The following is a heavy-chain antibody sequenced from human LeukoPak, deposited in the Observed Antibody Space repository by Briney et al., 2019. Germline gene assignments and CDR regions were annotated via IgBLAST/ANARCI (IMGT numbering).Heavy chain of an antibody. J-gene: IGHJ3*02. D-gene: IGHD3-10*01. Sequence: QPGGSLRLSCAASGFTFSSYWMSWVRQAPGKGLEWVANIKQDGSEKYYVDSVKGRFTISRDNAKNSLYLQMNSLRAEDTAVYYCARALYGSTDAFDIWGQGTMVTVSS. CDR1: GFTFSSYW. V-gene: IGHV3-7*01. CDR2: IKQDGSEK. CDR3: ARALYGSTDAFDI.